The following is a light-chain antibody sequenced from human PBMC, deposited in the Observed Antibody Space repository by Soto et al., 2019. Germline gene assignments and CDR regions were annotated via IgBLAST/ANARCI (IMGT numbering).Light chain of an antibody. J-gene: IGKJ2*01. CDR2: KAS. CDR1: QSISSW. CDR3: QQYNSYSYT. Sequence: DIQMTQSPSTLSASVGYRVTITCRASQSISSWLAWYQQKPGKAPKLLIYKASSLESGVPSRFSGSGSGTEFTLTISSLQPDDFATYYCQQYNSYSYTFGQGTKVDIK. V-gene: IGKV1-5*03.